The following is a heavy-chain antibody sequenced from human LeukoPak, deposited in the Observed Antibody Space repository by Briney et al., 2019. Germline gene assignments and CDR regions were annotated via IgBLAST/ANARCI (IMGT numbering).Heavy chain of an antibody. D-gene: IGHD3-10*01. Sequence: ETLSLTCAVSGGSISSSNWWSWVRQAPGKGLEWVSYISSSSSTIYYADSVKGRFTISRDNAKNSLYLQMNSLRDEDTAVYYCARVGPLWFGELFTPLPYYYYGMDVWGQGTTVTVS. CDR2: ISSSSSTI. CDR1: GGSISSSN. V-gene: IGHV3-48*02. CDR3: ARVGPLWFGELFTPLPYYYYGMDV. J-gene: IGHJ6*02.